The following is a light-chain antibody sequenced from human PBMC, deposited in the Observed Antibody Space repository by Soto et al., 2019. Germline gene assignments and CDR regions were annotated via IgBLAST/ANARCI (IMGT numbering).Light chain of an antibody. CDR3: QQCNGPIT. V-gene: IGKV1-5*03. Sequence: DIQLTQSPSTLSASVGDRVTITCRASQSISSWLAWYQQKPGKAAKLLIYKASSLESGVPSRFSGSGSGTAFTLTITGLQPDDFASYYCQQCNGPITFGQGTRLEIK. CDR1: QSISSW. CDR2: KAS. J-gene: IGKJ5*01.